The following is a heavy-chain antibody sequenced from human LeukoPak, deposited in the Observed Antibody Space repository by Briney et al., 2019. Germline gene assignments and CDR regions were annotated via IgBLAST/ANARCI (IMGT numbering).Heavy chain of an antibody. CDR3: ANGNYGPVGATTDS. D-gene: IGHD1-26*01. J-gene: IGHJ4*02. Sequence: TGGSLRLSCAASRFTFSNHGMHWVRQAPGKGLEWVAFISIDGSGKYYADSVKGRFTISRDNSVNTLYLQMNSLRPEDTAIYYCANGNYGPVGATTDSWGQGTLVTVSS. CDR1: RFTFSNHG. V-gene: IGHV3-30*02. CDR2: ISIDGSGK.